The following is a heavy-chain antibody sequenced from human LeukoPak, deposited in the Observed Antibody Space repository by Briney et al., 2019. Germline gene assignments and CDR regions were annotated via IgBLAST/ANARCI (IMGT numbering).Heavy chain of an antibody. CDR2: ISSDGRTT. V-gene: IGHV3-30*18. Sequence: GRSLRLSCAASGFTFSSYGMHWVRQAPGKGLEWVAVISSDGRTTYYADSVKGRFTISRDNSKSTMYVQMNSLRTEDTAVYYCTKEGAVTGSMWFDHWGQGTLVTVSS. J-gene: IGHJ5*02. CDR1: GFTFSSYG. D-gene: IGHD6-19*01. CDR3: TKEGAVTGSMWFDH.